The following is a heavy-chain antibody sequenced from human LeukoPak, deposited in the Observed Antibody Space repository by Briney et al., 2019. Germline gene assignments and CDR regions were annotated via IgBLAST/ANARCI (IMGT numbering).Heavy chain of an antibody. CDR3: AKDIAVAGPNYYYYGMDV. V-gene: IGHV3-9*02. CDR1: GFTSDDSA. D-gene: IGHD6-19*01. J-gene: IGHJ6*01. Sequence: GGSLRLSCAASGFTSDDSAMCWVRHAPEEGRGRVSGICWNSGRIGHAYYVKGQFSISRYNAKNSLYLQMNSLRAKNTALYYSAKDIAVAGPNYYYYGMDVWGQGTTVTVS. CDR2: ICWNSGRI.